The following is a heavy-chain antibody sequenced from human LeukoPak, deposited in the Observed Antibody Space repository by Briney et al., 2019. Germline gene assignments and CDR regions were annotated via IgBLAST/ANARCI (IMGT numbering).Heavy chain of an antibody. D-gene: IGHD3-3*01. J-gene: IGHJ6*02. Sequence: TGGSLRLSCAASGFTFSDYYMSWIRQAPGKGLEWVSYISSSGSTIYYADSVKGRFTISRDNAKNSLYLQMNSLRAEDTAVYYCARDARHYDFWSGYYYGMDVWGQGTTVTVSS. CDR1: GFTFSDYY. CDR3: ARDARHYDFWSGYYYGMDV. CDR2: ISSSGSTI. V-gene: IGHV3-11*04.